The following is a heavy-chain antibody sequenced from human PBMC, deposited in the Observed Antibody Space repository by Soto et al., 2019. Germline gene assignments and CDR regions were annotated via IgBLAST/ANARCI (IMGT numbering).Heavy chain of an antibody. Sequence: AASVKVSCKVSGYTLTELSMHCVRQAPGKGLEWMGGFDPEDGETIYAQKFQGRVTMTEDTSTDTAYMELSSLRSEDTAVYYCATDGYYDSSGYPPDYWGQGTLVTVSS. J-gene: IGHJ4*02. CDR1: GYTLTELS. D-gene: IGHD3-22*01. V-gene: IGHV1-24*01. CDR2: FDPEDGET. CDR3: ATDGYYDSSGYPPDY.